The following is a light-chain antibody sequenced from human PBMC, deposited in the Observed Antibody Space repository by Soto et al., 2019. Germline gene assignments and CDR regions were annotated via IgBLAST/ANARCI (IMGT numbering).Light chain of an antibody. V-gene: IGKV1-9*01. J-gene: IGKJ5*01. Sequence: DIQLTQSPSFLSASEGDRVTITCRASQGISSYLAWYRQKPGKAPKLLMYAASTLQRGVPSRFSGSGSGREFTLAISSLQPEDFATYYCQQSYDIPRTFGQGTRLEIK. CDR2: AAS. CDR3: QQSYDIPRT. CDR1: QGISSY.